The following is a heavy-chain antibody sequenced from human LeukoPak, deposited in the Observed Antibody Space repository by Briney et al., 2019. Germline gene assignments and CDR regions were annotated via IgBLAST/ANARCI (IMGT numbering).Heavy chain of an antibody. V-gene: IGHV3-66*01. D-gene: IGHD3-9*01. Sequence: GGSLRLSCAASGFTVSSNYMSWVRQAPGKGLEWVSVIYSGGSTYYADSVKGRFTISRDNSKNTLYLQMNSLRAEDTAVYYCARDFDWSHDAFDIWGQGTMVTVSS. CDR3: ARDFDWSHDAFDI. J-gene: IGHJ3*02. CDR2: IYSGGST. CDR1: GFTVSSNY.